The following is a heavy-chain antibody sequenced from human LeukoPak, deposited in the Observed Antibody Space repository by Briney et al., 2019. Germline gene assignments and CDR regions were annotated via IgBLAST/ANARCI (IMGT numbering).Heavy chain of an antibody. V-gene: IGHV4-34*01. CDR3: ARGGLTVVTGYFDY. D-gene: IGHD4-23*01. Sequence: WETLSLTCAVYGGSFSGYYWSWIRQPPGKGPEWIGEINHSGSTNYNPSLKSRVTISVDTSKNQFSLKLSSVTAADTAVYYCARGGLTVVTGYFDYWGQGTLVTVSS. CDR1: GGSFSGYY. CDR2: INHSGST. J-gene: IGHJ4*02.